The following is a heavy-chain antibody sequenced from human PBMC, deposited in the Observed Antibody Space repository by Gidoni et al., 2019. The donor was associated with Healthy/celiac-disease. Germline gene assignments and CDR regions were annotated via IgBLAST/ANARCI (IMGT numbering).Heavy chain of an antibody. J-gene: IGHJ4*02. CDR1: SSYG. CDR2: ISYDGSNK. Sequence: SSYGMHWVRQAPGKGLEWVAVISYDGSNKYYADSVKGRFTISRDNSKNTLYLQMNSLRAEDTAVYYCAKLSSSFPFDYWGQGTLVTVSS. D-gene: IGHD6-6*01. CDR3: AKLSSSFPFDY. V-gene: IGHV3-30*18.